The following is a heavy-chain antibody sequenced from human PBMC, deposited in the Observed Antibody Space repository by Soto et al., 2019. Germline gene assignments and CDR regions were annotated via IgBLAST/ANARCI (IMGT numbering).Heavy chain of an antibody. CDR1: GFTFSTYG. CDR2: ISSGSEYI. CDR3: ATDGAAGSVMEV. D-gene: IGHD6-13*01. J-gene: IGHJ6*02. Sequence: EMQLVESGGGLVKPGGSLRLSCAASGFTFSTYGMNWVRQAPGKGLERVSSISSGSEYIYYADSLKGRLTISRDNARNSLYLQLNSLRAEDTAVYYCATDGAAGSVMEVWGQGTTFTVSS. V-gene: IGHV3-21*01.